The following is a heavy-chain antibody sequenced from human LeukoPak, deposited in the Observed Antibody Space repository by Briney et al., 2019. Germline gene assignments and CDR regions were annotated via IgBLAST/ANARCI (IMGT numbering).Heavy chain of an antibody. Sequence: PGGSLRLSCAASGFTFSGSAMHWVRQAPGRGLEWVSYISSSSSTIYYADSVKGRFTISRDNAKNSLYLQMNSLRAEDTAVYYCARGLVVVPAAIDYWGQGTLVTVSS. D-gene: IGHD2-2*01. CDR3: ARGLVVVPAAIDY. V-gene: IGHV3-48*01. CDR1: GFTFSGSA. CDR2: ISSSSSTI. J-gene: IGHJ4*02.